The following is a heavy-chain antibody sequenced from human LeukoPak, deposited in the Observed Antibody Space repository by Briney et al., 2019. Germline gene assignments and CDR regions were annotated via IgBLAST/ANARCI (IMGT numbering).Heavy chain of an antibody. V-gene: IGHV4-30-4*01. CDR3: ARPYYYDSRIDP. Sequence: SSETLSLTCTVSGGSISSGDYYWSWIRQPPGKGLEWIGYFYYSGSTYYNPSLKCRVTISVDTSKNQFSPKLSSVTAADTAVYYCARPYYYDSRIDPWGQGTLVTVSS. D-gene: IGHD3-22*01. CDR2: FYYSGST. CDR1: GGSISSGDYY. J-gene: IGHJ5*02.